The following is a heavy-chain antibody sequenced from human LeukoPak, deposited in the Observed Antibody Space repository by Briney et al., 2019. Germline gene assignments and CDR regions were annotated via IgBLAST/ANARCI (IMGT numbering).Heavy chain of an antibody. V-gene: IGHV4-59*12. Sequence: SETLSLTCTVSGGSISSYYWSWIRQPPGKGLEWIGYIYYSGSTNYNPSLKSRVTISVDTSKNQFSLKLSSVTAADTAVYYCARDLSGIGIDYWGQGTLVTVSS. CDR3: ARDLSGIGIDY. CDR2: IYYSGST. CDR1: GGSISSYY. J-gene: IGHJ4*02. D-gene: IGHD3-10*01.